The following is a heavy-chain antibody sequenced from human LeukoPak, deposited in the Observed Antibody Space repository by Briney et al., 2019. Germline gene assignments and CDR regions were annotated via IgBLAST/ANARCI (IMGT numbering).Heavy chain of an antibody. CDR1: GGSIRTYS. CDR3: ARWDDSAWAFGS. J-gene: IGHJ4*02. CDR2: ISHSGTT. V-gene: IGHV4-59*08. D-gene: IGHD6-19*01. Sequence: SETLSLTCIVSGGSIRTYSWNWIQQSPGKGLEWIGYISHSGTTSYRSSLKSRVTISVDTSKNQLSLKLASVTAADTAVYFCARWDDSAWAFGSWGPGTLVTVSS.